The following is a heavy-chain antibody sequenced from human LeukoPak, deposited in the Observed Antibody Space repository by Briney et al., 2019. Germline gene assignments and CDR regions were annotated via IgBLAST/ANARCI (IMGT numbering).Heavy chain of an antibody. Sequence: SETLSLTCAVYGGSFSGYYWSWIRQPPGKGLEWLGEINHSGSTNYNPSLKSRVTISVDTSKNQFSLKLSSVTAADTAVYYCARGRIQYSSSWTYYYYYMDVWGKGTTVTVSS. D-gene: IGHD6-13*01. J-gene: IGHJ6*03. CDR2: INHSGST. CDR3: ARGRIQYSSSWTYYYYYMDV. V-gene: IGHV4-34*01. CDR1: GGSFSGYY.